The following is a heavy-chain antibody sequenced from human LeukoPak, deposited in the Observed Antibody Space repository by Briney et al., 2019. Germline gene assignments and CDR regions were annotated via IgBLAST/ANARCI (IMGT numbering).Heavy chain of an antibody. V-gene: IGHV1-18*04. J-gene: IGHJ4*02. CDR1: GYTFTSYG. Sequence: GASVKVSCKASGYTFTSYGISWVRQAPGQGLEWMGWISAYNGNTTYAQKFQGRVTITRNTSISTAYMELSSLRSEDTAVYYCAREYSSSSGKDYWGQGTLATVSS. CDR2: ISAYNGNT. CDR3: AREYSSSSGKDY. D-gene: IGHD6-6*01.